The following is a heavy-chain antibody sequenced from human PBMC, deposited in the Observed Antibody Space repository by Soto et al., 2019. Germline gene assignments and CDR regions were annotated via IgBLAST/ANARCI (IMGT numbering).Heavy chain of an antibody. V-gene: IGHV1-18*04. CDR3: AGGGDYEWEQETAY. Sequence: ASVKVSCKASCYTFTSYGISWVRQAPGQGLEWMGGISAYNGNTNYAQKLQGRVTMTTDTSTSTAYMELRSLRSDDTAVYYCAGGGDYEWEQETAYWAQGTLVTVSS. J-gene: IGHJ4*02. CDR1: CYTFTSYG. CDR2: ISAYNGNT. D-gene: IGHD1-26*01.